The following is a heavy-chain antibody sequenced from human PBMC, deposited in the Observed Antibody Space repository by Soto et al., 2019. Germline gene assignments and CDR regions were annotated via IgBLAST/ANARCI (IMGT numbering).Heavy chain of an antibody. CDR1: GFTFSSYS. CDR3: AREQKGYDSSGYYYYFDY. J-gene: IGHJ4*02. CDR2: ISSSSSYI. Sequence: LRLSCAASGFTFSSYSMNWVRQAPGKGLEWVSSISSSSSYIYYADSVKGRFTISRDNAKNSLYLQMNSLRAEDTAVYYCAREQKGYDSSGYYYYFDYWGQGTLVTVSS. V-gene: IGHV3-21*01. D-gene: IGHD3-22*01.